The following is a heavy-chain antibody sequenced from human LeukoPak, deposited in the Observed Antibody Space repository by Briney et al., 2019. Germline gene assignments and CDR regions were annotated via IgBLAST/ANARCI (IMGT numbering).Heavy chain of an antibody. V-gene: IGHV3-23*01. CDR1: GFTFSNYG. D-gene: IGHD2-15*01. J-gene: IGHJ6*03. CDR3: VKASSAPTYYYYYMDV. Sequence: QSGGSLRLSCAASGFTFSNYGMSWVRQAPGKGLEWVSAISGSGGTTYYADSVKGRFTSSRDNSKNTLYLQMNSLRAEDTAVYYCVKASSAPTYYYYYMDVWGKGTTVTVSS. CDR2: ISGSGGTT.